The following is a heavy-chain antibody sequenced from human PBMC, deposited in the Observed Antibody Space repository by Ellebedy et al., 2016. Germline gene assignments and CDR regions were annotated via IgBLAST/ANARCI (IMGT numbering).Heavy chain of an antibody. J-gene: IGHJ4*02. CDR3: ARGTYSSGLDY. D-gene: IGHD6-19*01. Sequence: SETLSLTCTVSGGSISRYYWSCIRQPPGKGLEWIGYIYYSGSTNYNPSLKSRVTISVDTSKNQFSLKLSSVTAADTAVYYCARGTYSSGLDYWGQGTLVTVSS. V-gene: IGHV4-59*01. CDR1: GGSISRYY. CDR2: IYYSGST.